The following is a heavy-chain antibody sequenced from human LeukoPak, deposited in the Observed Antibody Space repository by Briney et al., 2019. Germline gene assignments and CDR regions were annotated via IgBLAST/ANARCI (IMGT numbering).Heavy chain of an antibody. CDR1: GGSFSGYY. D-gene: IGHD3-10*01. J-gene: IGHJ4*02. V-gene: IGHV4-34*01. CDR2: INHSGST. Sequence: PSETLSLTCAVYGGSFSGYYWSWIRQPPGKGLEWIGEINHSGSTNYNPFLKSRVTISVDTSKNQFSLKLSSVTAADTAVYYCASLGRGFSDDYWGQGTLVTVSS. CDR3: ASLGRGFSDDY.